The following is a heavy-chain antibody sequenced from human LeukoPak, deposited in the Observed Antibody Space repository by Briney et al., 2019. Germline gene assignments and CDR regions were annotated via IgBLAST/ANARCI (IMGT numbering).Heavy chain of an antibody. D-gene: IGHD3-16*01. CDR3: ARAPGEIAGRPVICYFDY. V-gene: IGHV1-18*01. CDR1: GYTFTSYG. CDR2: MSSYNGNT. Sequence: ASVKVSCKASGYTFTSYGISWVRQAPGQGLEWMGWMSSYNGNTNYAQKLQGRVTMTTDTSTSTAYMELRSLRSDDTAVYYCARAPGEIAGRPVICYFDYWGQGTLVTVSS. J-gene: IGHJ4*02.